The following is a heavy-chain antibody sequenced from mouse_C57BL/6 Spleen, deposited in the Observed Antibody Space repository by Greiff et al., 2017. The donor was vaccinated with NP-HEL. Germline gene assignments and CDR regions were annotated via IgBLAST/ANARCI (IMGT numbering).Heavy chain of an antibody. D-gene: IGHD2-1*01. CDR2: INPNNGGT. CDR1: GYTFTDYY. J-gene: IGHJ4*01. Sequence: EVQLQQSGPELVKPGASVKISCKASGYTFTDYYMNWVKQSHGKSLEWIGDINPNNGGTSYNQKFKGKATLTVDKSSSTAYMELRSLTSENSAVYYCARRVYSYAMDYWGQGTSVTVSS. V-gene: IGHV1-26*01. CDR3: ARRVYSYAMDY.